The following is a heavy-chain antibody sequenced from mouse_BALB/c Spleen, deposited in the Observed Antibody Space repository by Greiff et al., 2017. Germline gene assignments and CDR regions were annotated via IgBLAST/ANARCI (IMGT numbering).Heavy chain of an antibody. CDR1: GFTFTSYW. J-gene: IGHJ2*01. D-gene: IGHD2-14*01. Sequence: QVQLQHSGAELAKPGASVKMSCKASGFTFTSYWMHWVKQRPGQGLEWIGYINPSTGYTEYNQKFKDKATLTADKSSSTAYMQLSSLTSEDSAVYYCARGNRYPFDYWGQGTTLTVSS. V-gene: IGHV1-7*01. CDR3: ARGNRYPFDY. CDR2: INPSTGYT.